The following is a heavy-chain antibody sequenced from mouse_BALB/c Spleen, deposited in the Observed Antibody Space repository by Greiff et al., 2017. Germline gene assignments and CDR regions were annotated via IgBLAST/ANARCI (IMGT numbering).Heavy chain of an antibody. Sequence: VQLQQSGAVLAKPGASVKMSCKASGYTFTSYWMHWVKQRPGQGLEWIGYINPSTGYTEYNQKFKNKATLTADKSSSTAYMQLSSLTSEDSAVYYCARALTGTYDAMDYWGQGTSVTVSS. J-gene: IGHJ4*01. V-gene: IGHV1-7*01. D-gene: IGHD4-1*01. CDR1: GYTFTSYW. CDR3: ARALTGTYDAMDY. CDR2: INPSTGYT.